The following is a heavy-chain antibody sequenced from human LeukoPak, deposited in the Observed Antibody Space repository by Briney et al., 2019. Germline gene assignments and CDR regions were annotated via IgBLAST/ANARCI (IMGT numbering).Heavy chain of an antibody. V-gene: IGHV3-21*01. CDR1: GFTFSSYS. CDR3: ARGVGYYDYVWGSS. CDR2: ISSSSSYI. D-gene: IGHD3-16*01. Sequence: PGGSLRPSCAASGFTFSSYSMNWVRQAPGKGLEWVSSISSSSSYIYYADSVKGRFTISRDNAKNSLYLQMNSLRAEDTAVYYCARGVGYYDYVWGSSRGQGTLVTVSS. J-gene: IGHJ4*02.